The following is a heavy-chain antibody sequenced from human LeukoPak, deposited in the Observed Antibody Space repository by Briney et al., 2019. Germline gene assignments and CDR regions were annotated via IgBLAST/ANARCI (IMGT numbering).Heavy chain of an antibody. CDR3: ARMTTGHDY. D-gene: IGHD4-17*01. V-gene: IGHV4-34*01. CDR2: INHSGST. J-gene: IGHJ4*02. Sequence: SETLSLTCAVYGGSFSGYYWSWIRQPPGKGLEWIGEINHSGSTNYNPSLKSRVTISVDTSNNQFSLRLSSVTAADTAVYFCARMTTGHDYWGQGTLVTVSS. CDR1: GGSFSGYY.